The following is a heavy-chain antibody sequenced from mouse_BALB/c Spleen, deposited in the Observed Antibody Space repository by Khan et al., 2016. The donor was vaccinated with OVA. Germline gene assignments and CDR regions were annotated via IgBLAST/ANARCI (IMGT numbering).Heavy chain of an antibody. CDR3: TRELRRYFDV. CDR2: IRSKANNHAT. Sequence: EVKLEVSGGGLVQPGGSMKLSCAASGFTFSDAWMDWVRQSPEKGLEWVAEIRSKANNHATSYAESVTGRFTISRDASKSSVYLPMNSLRAEDTAICYCTRELRRYFDVWGAGTTVTVSS. D-gene: IGHD1-1*01. CDR1: GFTFSDAW. J-gene: IGHJ1*01. V-gene: IGHV6-6*01.